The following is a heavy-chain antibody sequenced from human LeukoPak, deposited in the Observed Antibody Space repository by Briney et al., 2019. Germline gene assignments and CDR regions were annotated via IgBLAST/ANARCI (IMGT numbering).Heavy chain of an antibody. D-gene: IGHD3-22*01. CDR1: GFTFSSYG. CDR2: IWYDGSNK. Sequence: GRSLRLSCAASGFTFSSYGMHWVRQAPGKGLEWVAVIWYDGSNKYYADSVKGRFTISRDNSKNTLYLQMNSLRAEDTAVYYCARDHYYDSSGYNYWGQGTLVTVSS. J-gene: IGHJ4*02. CDR3: ARDHYYDSSGYNY. V-gene: IGHV3-33*01.